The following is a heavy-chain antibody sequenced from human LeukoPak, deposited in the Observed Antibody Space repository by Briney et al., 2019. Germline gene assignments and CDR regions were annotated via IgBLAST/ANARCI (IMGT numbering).Heavy chain of an antibody. CDR2: MNQDGGEI. CDR3: GRSSSGYYYTLIDY. CDR1: GYTFSSYW. V-gene: IGHV3-7*01. D-gene: IGHD3-22*01. Sequence: GGSLRLSCAASGYTFSSYWMTWVRQAPGKGLEWVANMNQDGGEIYYVDSVRGRFTISRDDAKNSLYLQMNSLRAEDTAVYYCGRSSSGYYYTLIDYWGQGTLVTVSS. J-gene: IGHJ4*02.